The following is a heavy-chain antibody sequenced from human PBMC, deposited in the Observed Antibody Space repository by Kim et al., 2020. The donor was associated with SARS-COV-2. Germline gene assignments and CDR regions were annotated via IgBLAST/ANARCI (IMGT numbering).Heavy chain of an antibody. CDR1: GFIFNTYS. CDR2: ISSTSSDI. J-gene: IGHJ6*02. CDR3: ARERLHCTQGVCYTSYYYGMDV. V-gene: IGHV3-21*01. Sequence: GGSLRLSCAASGFIFNTYSMNWVRQAPGKGLEWVSSISSTSSDINYADSVEGRFTISRDNAKNSLFLQMNSLRADDTAVYFCARERLHCTQGVCYTSYYYGMDVWGQGTTVTVSS. D-gene: IGHD2-8*01.